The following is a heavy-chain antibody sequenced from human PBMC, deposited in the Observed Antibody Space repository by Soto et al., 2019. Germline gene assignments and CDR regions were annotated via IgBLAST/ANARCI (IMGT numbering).Heavy chain of an antibody. CDR2: ISSSSSYI. D-gene: IGHD6-19*01. Sequence: PGGSLRLSCAASGFTFSSYSMNWVRQAPGKGLEWVSSISSSSSYIYYADPVKGRFTISRDNAKNSLYLQMNSLRAEDTAVYYCASVRSSIAVAGTGYWGQGTLVTVSS. CDR3: ASVRSSIAVAGTGY. J-gene: IGHJ4*02. CDR1: GFTFSSYS. V-gene: IGHV3-21*01.